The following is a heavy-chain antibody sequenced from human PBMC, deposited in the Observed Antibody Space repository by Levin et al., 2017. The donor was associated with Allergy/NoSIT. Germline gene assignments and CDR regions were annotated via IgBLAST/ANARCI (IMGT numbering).Heavy chain of an antibody. CDR1: GFTFSSYG. D-gene: IGHD5-18*01. J-gene: IGHJ3*02. CDR2: IWYDGSNK. V-gene: IGHV3-33*01. CDR3: ARDRDTAMVRNDAFDS. Sequence: PGESLKISCAASGFTFSSYGMHWVRQAPGKGLEWVAVIWYDGSNKYYADSVKGRFTISRDNSKNTLYLQMNSLRAEDTAVYYCARDRDTAMVRNDAFDSWGQGTMVTVSS.